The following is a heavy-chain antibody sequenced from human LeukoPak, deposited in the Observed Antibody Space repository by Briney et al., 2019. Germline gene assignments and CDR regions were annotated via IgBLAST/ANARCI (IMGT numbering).Heavy chain of an antibody. D-gene: IGHD1-26*01. CDR3: AKIGYKDLVGTIHFDY. CDR1: GFTFGDYA. J-gene: IGHJ4*02. V-gene: IGHV3-49*03. CDR2: IRSKLYGGTT. Sequence: GGSLRLSCTASGFTFGDYAMSWFRQAPGKGLEWVGFIRSKLYGGTTEPAASVKGRFTISRDNSKSIAYLQMNSLKTEDTAVYYCAKIGYKDLVGTIHFDYWGQGTLVTVPS.